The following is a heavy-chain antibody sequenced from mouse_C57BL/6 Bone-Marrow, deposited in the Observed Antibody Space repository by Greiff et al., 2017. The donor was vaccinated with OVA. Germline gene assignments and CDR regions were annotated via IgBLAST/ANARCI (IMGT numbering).Heavy chain of an antibody. CDR3: ARDHSWFAY. CDR1: GFTFSSYA. J-gene: IGHJ3*01. Sequence: EVQVVESGGGLVKPGGSLKLSCAASGFTFSSYAMSWVRQTPEKRLEWVATISDGGSYTYYPDNVKGRFTISRDNAKNNLYLQMSHLKSEDTAMYYCARDHSWFAYWGQGTLVTVSA. CDR2: ISDGGSYT. V-gene: IGHV5-4*01.